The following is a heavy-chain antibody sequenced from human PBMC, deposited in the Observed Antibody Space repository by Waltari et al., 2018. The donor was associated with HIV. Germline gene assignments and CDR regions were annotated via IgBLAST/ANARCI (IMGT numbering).Heavy chain of an antibody. D-gene: IGHD3-3*01. J-gene: IGHJ4*02. Sequence: QVQLVQSGAEVKKPGASVKVSCKASGYTFTSYGLSWVRQAPGQGLEWMGWISAYNGNTNYAQKLQGRVTMTTDTSTSTAYMEPRSLRSDDTAVYYCARDSKGDFWSGPISKDYWGQGTLVTVSS. CDR2: ISAYNGNT. V-gene: IGHV1-18*01. CDR3: ARDSKGDFWSGPISKDY. CDR1: GYTFTSYG.